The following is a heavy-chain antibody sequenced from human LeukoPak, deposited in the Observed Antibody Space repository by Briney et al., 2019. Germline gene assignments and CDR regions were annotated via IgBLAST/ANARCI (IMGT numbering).Heavy chain of an antibody. J-gene: IGHJ4*02. Sequence: SQTLSLTCAISGDSVSSSTAAWNGVRQSPSRGLEWLGRTYYRSKWYSDYAVSVRSLITINPDTSKNQFSLQLSSVTPEDTAVYYCTRYPTGWYLDYWGQGTLVTVSS. CDR1: GDSVSSSTAA. V-gene: IGHV6-1*01. CDR2: TYYRSKWYS. CDR3: TRYPTGWYLDY. D-gene: IGHD6-19*01.